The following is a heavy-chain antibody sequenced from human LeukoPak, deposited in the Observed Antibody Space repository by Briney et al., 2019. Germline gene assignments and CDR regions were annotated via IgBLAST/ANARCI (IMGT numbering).Heavy chain of an antibody. V-gene: IGHV3-21*01. CDR1: GFTFSSYS. J-gene: IGHJ4*02. D-gene: IGHD3-10*01. CDR2: ISSSSSYI. Sequence: GGSLRLSCAASGFTFSSYSMNWVRQAPGKGLEWVSSISSSSSYIYYADSVKGRFTISRDNAKNSLYLQMNSLRAEDTAVYYCAIDSPMVRGGLFDYWGQGTLVTVSS. CDR3: AIDSPMVRGGLFDY.